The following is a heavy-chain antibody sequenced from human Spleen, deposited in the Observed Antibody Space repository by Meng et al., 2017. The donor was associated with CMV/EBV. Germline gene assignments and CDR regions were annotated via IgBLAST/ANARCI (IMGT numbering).Heavy chain of an antibody. V-gene: IGHV4-34*01. CDR3: ARRLAAIRY. Sequence: TLSTARAVYGGSISDCYGSWIRQPQGKGLGWIREINHSGSTNYTPSLKSRVTISVDTSKNQFSLKLSSVTAADTAVYYYARRLAAIRYWGQGTLVTVSS. CDR2: INHSGST. CDR1: GGSISDCY. D-gene: IGHD6-13*01. J-gene: IGHJ4*02.